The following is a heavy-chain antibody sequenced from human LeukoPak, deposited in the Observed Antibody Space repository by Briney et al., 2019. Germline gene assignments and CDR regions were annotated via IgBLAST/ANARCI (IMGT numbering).Heavy chain of an antibody. Sequence: SETLSLTCTVSGGSISSGDYYWSWIRQPPGKGLEWIGYIYHSGSTYYNSSLKSRVTISVDTSKNQFSLKLSSVTAADTAVYYCARVEMNVRFLEWLLGPFDYWGQGTLVTVSS. D-gene: IGHD3-3*01. V-gene: IGHV4-30-4*08. J-gene: IGHJ4*02. CDR3: ARVEMNVRFLEWLLGPFDY. CDR1: GGSISSGDYY. CDR2: IYHSGST.